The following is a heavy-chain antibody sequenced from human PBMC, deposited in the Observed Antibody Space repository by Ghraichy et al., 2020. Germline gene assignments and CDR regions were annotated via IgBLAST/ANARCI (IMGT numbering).Heavy chain of an antibody. V-gene: IGHV4-38-2*01. D-gene: IGHD3-22*01. CDR2: IHRSGET. CDR1: TFSISSGYY. Sequence: SETLSLTCAVSTFSISSGYYWGWIRQPPGKGLEWIGCIHRSGETYYNPSLKSRVTISVDISKNQFSLKLNSVTAAATALYFCARQKGVHIDSSGYLDSWGQGTLVTVSS. J-gene: IGHJ4*02. CDR3: ARQKGVHIDSSGYLDS.